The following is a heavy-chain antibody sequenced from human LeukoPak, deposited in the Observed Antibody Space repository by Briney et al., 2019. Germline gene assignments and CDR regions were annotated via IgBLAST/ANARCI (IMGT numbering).Heavy chain of an antibody. CDR1: GYSFTYYW. CDR3: ARQGGNSKYYFDY. V-gene: IGHV5-51*01. Sequence: ESLKIYCKGSGYSFTYYWIGWVRQMPGKGLEWMGLIYPGDYDTRYRPSFQGQVTISVDQSISTPYLQWSSLKASDTAMYYCARQGGNSKYYFDYWGQGTLVTVSS. CDR2: IYPGDYDT. J-gene: IGHJ4*02. D-gene: IGHD1-1*01.